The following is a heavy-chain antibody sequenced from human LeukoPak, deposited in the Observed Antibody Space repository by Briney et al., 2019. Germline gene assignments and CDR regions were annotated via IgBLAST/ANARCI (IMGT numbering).Heavy chain of an antibody. CDR2: INPNSGGT. CDR3: ARGLRFLEWSGGFDP. CDR1: GYTFTNYY. J-gene: IGHJ5*02. Sequence: ASVKVSCKASGYTFTNYYMHWVRQAPGQGLEWMGWINPNSGGTNYAQKFQGRVTMTRDTSISTAYMELSRLRSDDTAVYYCARGLRFLEWSGGFDPWGQGTLVTVSS. D-gene: IGHD3-3*01. V-gene: IGHV1-2*02.